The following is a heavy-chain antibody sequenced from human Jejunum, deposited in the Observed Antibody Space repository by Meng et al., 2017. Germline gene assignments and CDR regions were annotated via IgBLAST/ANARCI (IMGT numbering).Heavy chain of an antibody. CDR1: GYTFTASS. CDR2: ISPHSGGT. Sequence: QVSRMHSGAGLYVLGASVKVSCNASGYTFTASSLNCVRQAPGQGLEWMGRISPHSGGTDYAHTFQGRVTLTRDTSISTAYMQMSGLTSDDTAVYYCARDPGLDRWGRGTLVTVSS. CDR3: ARDPGLDR. V-gene: IGHV1-2*06. J-gene: IGHJ5*02.